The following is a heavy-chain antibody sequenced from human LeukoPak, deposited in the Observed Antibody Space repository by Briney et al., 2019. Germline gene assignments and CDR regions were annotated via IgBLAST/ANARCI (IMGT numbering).Heavy chain of an antibody. V-gene: IGHV3-23*01. CDR3: DNGEW. CDR2: ISDTGKVV. J-gene: IGHJ4*02. Sequence: SGESLRLSCIGSGFNFGDFAMSWVRQVAGRGLDFVSSISDTGKVVFYTDRVRGRATASRDNSKSTLYLQLSDVRGDDTAVYYFDNGEWWGPGTQVVVSS. CDR1: GFNFGDFA. D-gene: IGHD3-3*01.